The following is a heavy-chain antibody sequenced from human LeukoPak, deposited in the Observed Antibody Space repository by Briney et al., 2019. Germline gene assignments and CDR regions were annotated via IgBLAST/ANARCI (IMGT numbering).Heavy chain of an antibody. D-gene: IGHD6-19*01. J-gene: IGHJ3*02. CDR1: GFTFTTYG. CDR3: ARRTGIAVAGPDAFDI. CDR2: IRYDGTNK. Sequence: GGSLRLSCATSGFTFTTYGMHWVRQAPGKGLEWVAFIRYDGTNKYYADSVKGRFTISRDNAKNSLYLQMNSLRAEDTAVYYCARRTGIAVAGPDAFDIWGQGTMVTVSS. V-gene: IGHV3-30*02.